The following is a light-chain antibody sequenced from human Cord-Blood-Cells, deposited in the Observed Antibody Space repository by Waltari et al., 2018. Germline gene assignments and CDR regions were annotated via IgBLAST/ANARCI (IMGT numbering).Light chain of an antibody. Sequence: QSALTQPRPVSGSPGQSVTISCTGTSSDVGGYHYVSWYQHHPGKAPKLMIYDVSKRPSGVPDRFSGSKSGNTASLTISGLQAEDEADYYCCSYAGSYTLFGGGTKLTVL. CDR3: CSYAGSYTL. V-gene: IGLV2-11*01. J-gene: IGLJ3*02. CDR2: DVS. CDR1: SSDVGGYHY.